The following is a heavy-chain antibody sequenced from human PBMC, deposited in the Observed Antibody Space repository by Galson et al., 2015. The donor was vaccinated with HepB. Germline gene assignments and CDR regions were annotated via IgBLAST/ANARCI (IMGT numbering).Heavy chain of an antibody. J-gene: IGHJ3*02. D-gene: IGHD3-22*01. CDR1: GFTFSSYS. CDR3: ASSSGYYSGDAFDI. Sequence: SLRLSCAASGFTFSSYSMNWVRQAPGKGLEWVSSISSSSSYIYYADSVKGRFTISRDNAKNSLYLQMNSLRAEDTAVYYCASSSGYYSGDAFDIWGQGTMVTASS. CDR2: ISSSSSYI. V-gene: IGHV3-21*01.